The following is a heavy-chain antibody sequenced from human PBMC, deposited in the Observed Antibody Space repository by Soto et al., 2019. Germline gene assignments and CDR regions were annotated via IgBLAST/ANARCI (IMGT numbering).Heavy chain of an antibody. Sequence: SVKVSCKASGGTFSSYAISWVRQAPGQGLEWMGGIIPIFGTANYAQKFQGRVTITADKSTSTAYMELSSLRSEDTAVYYCARESYYDSSGYYYYFDYWGQGTLVTVSS. V-gene: IGHV1-69*06. J-gene: IGHJ4*02. CDR1: GGTFSSYA. CDR3: ARESYYDSSGYYYYFDY. CDR2: IIPIFGTA. D-gene: IGHD3-22*01.